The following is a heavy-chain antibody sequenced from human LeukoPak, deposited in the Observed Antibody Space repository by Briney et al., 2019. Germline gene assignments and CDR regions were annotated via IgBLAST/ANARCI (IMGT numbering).Heavy chain of an antibody. CDR2: IKQDGSEK. D-gene: IGHD3-22*01. V-gene: IGHV3-7*01. CDR1: GFTFSDYY. Sequence: GGSLRLSCAASGFTFSDYYMSWIRQAPGKGLEWVANIKQDGSEKYYVDSVKGRFTISRDNAKNSLYLQMNSLRAEDTAVYYCARDKGGTYYYDSSGYYDYWGQGTLVTVSS. J-gene: IGHJ4*02. CDR3: ARDKGGTYYYDSSGYYDY.